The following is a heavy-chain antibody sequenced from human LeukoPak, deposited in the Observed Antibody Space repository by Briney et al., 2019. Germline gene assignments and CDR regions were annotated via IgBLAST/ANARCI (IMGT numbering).Heavy chain of an antibody. CDR3: ARDPYYYGSGYGMDV. V-gene: IGHV4-61*01. CDR2: IYKSGST. D-gene: IGHD3-10*01. CDR1: GASVSSGSNY. J-gene: IGHJ6*04. Sequence: SETLSLTCTVSGASVSSGSNYWSWIRQPPGKGLAWIGYIYKSGSTNYNPSLKSRFTISVDTSKKQISLKLSFVTAAATAVYYCARDPYYYGSGYGMDVWGKGTTVTVSS.